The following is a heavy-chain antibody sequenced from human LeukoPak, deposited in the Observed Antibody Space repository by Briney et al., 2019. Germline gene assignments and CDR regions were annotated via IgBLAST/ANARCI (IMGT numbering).Heavy chain of an antibody. CDR2: INYRGST. CDR3: ARETTYSTGWYYFDY. Sequence: SETLSLTCTVSGGSISSSYYYWGWIRQPPGKGLEWIGSINYRGSTYYNPSLESRVTISIDTSKNHFSLRLSSVTAADTAVYYCARETTYSTGWYYFDYWGQGTLVTVSS. CDR1: GGSISSSYYY. D-gene: IGHD6-19*01. J-gene: IGHJ4*02. V-gene: IGHV4-39*07.